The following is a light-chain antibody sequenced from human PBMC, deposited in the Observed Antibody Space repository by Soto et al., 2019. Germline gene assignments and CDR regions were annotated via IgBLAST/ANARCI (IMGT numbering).Light chain of an antibody. CDR2: GAT. CDR1: QSVNSYY. V-gene: IGKV3-20*01. J-gene: IGKJ5*01. Sequence: EIVLTQSPGTLSLSPGERATLSCRTSQSVNSYYLAWYQQRPGQAPRLLIYGATTRETGVPDRFRGSGFGTHLTLTTSGLEPEDCGTYYCNSHGKAPPITFGRGTRL. CDR3: NSHGKAPPIT.